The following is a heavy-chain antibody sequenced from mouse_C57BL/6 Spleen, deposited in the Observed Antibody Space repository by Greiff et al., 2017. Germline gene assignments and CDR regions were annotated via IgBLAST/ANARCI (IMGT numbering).Heavy chain of an antibody. Sequence: DVQLQESGPGLVKPSQSLSLTCSVTGYSITSGYYWNWIRQFPGNKLEWMGYISYDGSNNYNPSLKNRISITRDTSKNQFFLKLNSVTTEDTATYYCASGGDYDGFAYWGQGTLVTVSA. CDR2: ISYDGSN. D-gene: IGHD2-4*01. J-gene: IGHJ3*01. CDR1: GYSITSGYY. CDR3: ASGGDYDGFAY. V-gene: IGHV3-6*01.